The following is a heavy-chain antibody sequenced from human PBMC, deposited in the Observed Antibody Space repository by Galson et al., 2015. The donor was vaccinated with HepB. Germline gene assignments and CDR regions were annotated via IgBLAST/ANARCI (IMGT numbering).Heavy chain of an antibody. CDR2: TSYDGNNK. CDR1: GFTFSGYA. J-gene: IGHJ4*02. D-gene: IGHD3-16*01. Sequence: SLRLSCAPSGFTFSGYAIHWVRQAPGKGLEWVAVTSYDGNNKYYADTVKGRFTISRDNSKNTLYLQMNSLRAEDTAVYFCARDSEEFSRTYGDFAYLDYWGQGTLVTVSS. V-gene: IGHV3-30-3*01. CDR3: ARDSEEFSRTYGDFAYLDY.